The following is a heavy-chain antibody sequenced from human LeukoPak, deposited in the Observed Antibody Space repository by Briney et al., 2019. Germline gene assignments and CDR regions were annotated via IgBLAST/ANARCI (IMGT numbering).Heavy chain of an antibody. CDR3: AMAPGSRDWFDP. V-gene: IGHV4-39*07. D-gene: IGHD1-14*01. Sequence: SETLSLTCTVSGGSISSSSYYWGWIRQPPGKGLEWIGSIYYSGSTYYNPSLKSRVTISVDTSKNQFSLKLSSVTAADTAVYYRAMAPGSRDWFDPWGQGTLVTVSS. CDR2: IYYSGST. J-gene: IGHJ5*02. CDR1: GGSISSSSYY.